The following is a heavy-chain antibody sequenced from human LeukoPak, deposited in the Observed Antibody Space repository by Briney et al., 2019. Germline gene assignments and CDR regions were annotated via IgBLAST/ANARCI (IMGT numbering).Heavy chain of an antibody. CDR1: GGSISSYY. CDR3: AREWASSSKRYYYYYGMDV. CDR2: ICTSGST. V-gene: IGHV4-4*07. J-gene: IGHJ6*02. D-gene: IGHD6-6*01. Sequence: WGTLSLTCTVSGGSISSYYWSWIRQPAGKGLEWIGRICTSGSTNYNPSLKSRVTMSVDTSKNQFSLKLSSVTAADTAVYYCAREWASSSKRYYYYYGMDVWGQGTTVTVSS.